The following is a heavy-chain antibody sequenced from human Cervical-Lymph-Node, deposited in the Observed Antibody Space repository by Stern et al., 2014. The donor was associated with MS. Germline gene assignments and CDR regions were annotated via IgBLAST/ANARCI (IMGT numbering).Heavy chain of an antibody. CDR2: ISWDGGST. V-gene: IGHV3-9*01. CDR3: AKTVRRSYHDPFDM. CDR1: GFTFNGHA. J-gene: IGHJ3*02. D-gene: IGHD3-16*02. Sequence: EVQLVESGGGLVPPGRSLRLSCTASGFTFNGHAMHWVRQVPGQGLELVSGISWDGGSTHYAASVMGRLTNSRDNAKNSLYLQLDSLRPEDTAFYYCAKTVRRSYHDPFDMWGQGTMVTVSS.